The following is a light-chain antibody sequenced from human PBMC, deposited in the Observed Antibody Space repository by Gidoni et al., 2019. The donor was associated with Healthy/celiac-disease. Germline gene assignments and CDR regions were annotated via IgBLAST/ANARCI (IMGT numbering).Light chain of an antibody. CDR2: DVT. V-gene: IGLV2-14*03. CDR3: SSYTSSSTRV. Sequence: QSALTQPASVSGSPGQSITISCTGTSSDVGGSNYVSWYQQHPGKAPTLMIYDVTNRPSGVSNRFSGSKSGNTASLTISGLQAEDEADYYCSSYTSSSTRVFGGGTKLTVL. CDR1: SSDVGGSNY. J-gene: IGLJ3*02.